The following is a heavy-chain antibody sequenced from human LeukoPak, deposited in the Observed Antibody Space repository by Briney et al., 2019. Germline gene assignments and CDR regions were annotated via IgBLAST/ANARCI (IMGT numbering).Heavy chain of an antibody. J-gene: IGHJ4*02. Sequence: GGSLRLSCAASGFTFTYVWLNWVRQAPGKGLEWVGRIRSRTDGGTTDYAAPVKGRFTISRDDSKKTLYLQMNIPKTEDTAVYYCAKGFGSYDSSDFDSWGQGTLVTVSS. D-gene: IGHD3-22*01. CDR3: AKGFGSYDSSDFDS. CDR2: IRSRTDGGTT. V-gene: IGHV3-15*07. CDR1: GFTFTYVW.